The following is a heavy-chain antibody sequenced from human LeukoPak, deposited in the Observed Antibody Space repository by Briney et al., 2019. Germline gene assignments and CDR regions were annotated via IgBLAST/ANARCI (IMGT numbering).Heavy chain of an antibody. Sequence: SETLSLTCTVSGGSINYYYWMWIRQPPGKGLEWIGYIYYSGGTHYNPSLKSRVTISVDTSKNQFSLKLSSVNAADTAVYYCARGGGVAGTQYNPYDYWGQGTLVTVSS. V-gene: IGHV4-59*01. CDR1: GGSINYYY. CDR3: ARGGGVAGTQYNPYDY. D-gene: IGHD6-19*01. CDR2: IYYSGGT. J-gene: IGHJ4*02.